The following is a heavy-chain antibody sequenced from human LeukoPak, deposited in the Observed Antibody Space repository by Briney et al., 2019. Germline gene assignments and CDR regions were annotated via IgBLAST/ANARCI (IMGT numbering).Heavy chain of an antibody. J-gene: IGHJ5*02. CDR1: GFTFNLYW. CDR3: ARDSRYYYGSGSYQPYWFDP. Sequence: PGGSLRLSCAASGFTFNLYWIHWVRQAPGKGLEWLSRISDDGTTTNYADSVKGRFTISRDNAKNTLYLQMNSLGVDDTAVYYCARDSRYYYGSGSYQPYWFDPWGQGTLVTVSS. CDR2: ISDDGTTT. V-gene: IGHV3-74*01. D-gene: IGHD3-10*01.